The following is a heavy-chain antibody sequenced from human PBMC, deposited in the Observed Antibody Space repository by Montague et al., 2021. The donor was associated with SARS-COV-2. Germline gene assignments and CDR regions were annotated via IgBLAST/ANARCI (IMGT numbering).Heavy chain of an antibody. J-gene: IGHJ4*02. Sequence: SETLSLTCSVSGGSISDYYWNWIRQPPGKGLEWIGYIYYNTGNTXYNPSLHSRVTISLDTSKSQFSLNLRSVTAADTALYFCARGTGYDYYFDCWGLGTLVTVSS. V-gene: IGHV4-59*01. D-gene: IGHD5-12*01. CDR1: GGSISDYY. CDR2: IYYNTGNT. CDR3: ARGTGYDYYFDC.